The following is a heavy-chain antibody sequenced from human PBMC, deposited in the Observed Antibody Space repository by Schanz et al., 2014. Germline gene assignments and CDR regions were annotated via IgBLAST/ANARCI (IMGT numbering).Heavy chain of an antibody. CDR2: INPSGGGT. CDR1: GYTFVSYS. J-gene: IGHJ4*02. D-gene: IGHD6-19*01. Sequence: QVQLVQSGAEVKKPGASVKVSCKASGYTFVSYSMHWVRQAPGQGLEWMGIINPSGGGTSYALRFQDRVTVTRDTSRSTVYMELSSLRSDDTAVYYCARGGYSSGWYDRDNAHFDYWGQGTLVTVSS. CDR3: ARGGYSSGWYDRDNAHFDY. V-gene: IGHV1-46*01.